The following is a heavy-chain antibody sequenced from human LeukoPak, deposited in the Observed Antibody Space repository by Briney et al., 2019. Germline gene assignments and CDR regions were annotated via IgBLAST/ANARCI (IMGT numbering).Heavy chain of an antibody. V-gene: IGHV1-18*01. CDR3: ARGLAVGATFQH. D-gene: IGHD1-26*01. CDR1: GYTFTSYG. J-gene: IGHJ1*01. CDR2: ISAYNGDT. Sequence: ASVKVSCKASGYTFTSYGISWARQGPGQGLEWMGWISAYNGDTNYAQKLQGRVTMTTDTSTTTAYMELRSLRSDDTAVYYCARGLAVGATFQHWGQGTLVTVSS.